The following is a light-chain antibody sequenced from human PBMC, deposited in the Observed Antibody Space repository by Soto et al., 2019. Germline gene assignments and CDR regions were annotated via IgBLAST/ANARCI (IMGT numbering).Light chain of an antibody. CDR3: AAWDDSLSGRM. CDR2: RNN. V-gene: IGLV1-47*01. CDR1: SSNIGSSY. J-gene: IGLJ3*02. Sequence: QAVVTQPPSASGTPGQRVTISCSGGSSNIGSSYVFWYQQLPGTAPKLLIYRNNQRPSGVPDRFSGSKSGTSASLAISGLRSEDEAHYYCAAWDDSLSGRMFGGGTKVTVL.